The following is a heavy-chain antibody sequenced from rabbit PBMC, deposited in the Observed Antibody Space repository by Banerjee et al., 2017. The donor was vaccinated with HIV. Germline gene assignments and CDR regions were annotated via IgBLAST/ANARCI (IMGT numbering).Heavy chain of an antibody. CDR3: ARDFYAGSSAL. D-gene: IGHD8-1*01. V-gene: IGHV1S45*01. Sequence: QEQLEESGGDLVKPEGSLTLTCTASGFSLSGNEMCWVRQAPGKGLEWIACIYTGSSGSTYYASWAKGRFTISKTSSTTVTLQMTSLTAADTATYFCARDFYAGSSALWGPGTLVTVS. CDR2: IYTGSSGST. CDR1: GFSLSGNE. J-gene: IGHJ6*01.